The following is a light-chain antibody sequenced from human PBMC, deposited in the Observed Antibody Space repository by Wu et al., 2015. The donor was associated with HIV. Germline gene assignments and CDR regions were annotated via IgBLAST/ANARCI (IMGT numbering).Light chain of an antibody. CDR1: QSVSSN. Sequence: EVVMTQSPATLSVSPGERATLSCRASQSVSSNLAWYQQRPGQSPRLPIYGASTRATGIPARFSGSGSGTEFTLTISSLQSEDFAVYYCQQYNTWPSFGPGTKMDMK. CDR3: QQYNTWPS. CDR2: GAS. V-gene: IGKV3-15*01. J-gene: IGKJ3*01.